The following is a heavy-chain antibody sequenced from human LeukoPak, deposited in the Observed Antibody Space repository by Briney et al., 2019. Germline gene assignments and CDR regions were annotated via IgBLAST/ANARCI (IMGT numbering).Heavy chain of an antibody. CDR1: GFTFSSYA. Sequence: GRSLRLSCAASGFTFSSYAMHWVRQAPGKGLEWVAVISYDGSNKYYADSVKGRFTISRDNSKNTLYLQMNSLRPEDTALYYCAKHFCTGLDCSLFDSWGQGTLVTVSS. D-gene: IGHD3/OR15-3a*01. J-gene: IGHJ4*02. CDR3: AKHFCTGLDCSLFDS. V-gene: IGHV3-30-3*02. CDR2: ISYDGSNK.